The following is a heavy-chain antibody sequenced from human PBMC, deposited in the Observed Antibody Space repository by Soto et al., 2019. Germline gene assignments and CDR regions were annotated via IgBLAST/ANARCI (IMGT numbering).Heavy chain of an antibody. CDR2: INSDGSST. Sequence: GGSLRLSCAASGFTFSSYWMHWVRQAPGKGLVWVSRINSDGSSTSYADSVKGRFTISRDNARNTLYLQMNSLRAEDTAVYYCARDWGDRVAQAFDIWGQGTMVTVSS. CDR1: GFTFSSYW. J-gene: IGHJ3*02. D-gene: IGHD5-12*01. CDR3: ARDWGDRVAQAFDI. V-gene: IGHV3-74*01.